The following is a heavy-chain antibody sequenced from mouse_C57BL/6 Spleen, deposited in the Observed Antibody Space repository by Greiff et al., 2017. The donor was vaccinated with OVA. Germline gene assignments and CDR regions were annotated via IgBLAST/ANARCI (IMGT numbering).Heavy chain of an antibody. CDR1: GYSITSGYY. V-gene: IGHV3-6*01. J-gene: IGHJ3*01. CDR3: ARGEGYGNYLVWFAY. D-gene: IGHD2-1*01. Sequence: EVQLQESGPGLVKPSQSLSLTCSVTGYSITSGYYWNWIRQFPGNKLEWMGYISYDGSNNYNPSLKNRISITRDTSKNQFFLKLNSVTTEDTATYYCARGEGYGNYLVWFAYWGQGTLVTVSA. CDR2: ISYDGSN.